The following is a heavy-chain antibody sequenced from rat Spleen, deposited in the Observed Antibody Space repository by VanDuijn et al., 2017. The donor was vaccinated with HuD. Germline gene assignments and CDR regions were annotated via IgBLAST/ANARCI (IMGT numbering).Heavy chain of an antibody. J-gene: IGHJ3*01. D-gene: IGHD1-10*01. CDR2: ITNTGSST. Sequence: EVQLVESGGGLVQPGRSLKLSCVASGFTFNNYWMTWIRQAPGKGLEWVASITNTGSSTYYRDSVQGRFTISRDNAKSTLYLQMDSLRSEDTATYYCAKVHNNYYNWFAYWGQGTLVTVSS. CDR1: GFTFNNYW. V-gene: IGHV5-31*01. CDR3: AKVHNNYYNWFAY.